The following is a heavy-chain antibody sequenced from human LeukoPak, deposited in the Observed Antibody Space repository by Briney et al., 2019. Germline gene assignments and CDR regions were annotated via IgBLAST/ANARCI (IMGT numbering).Heavy chain of an antibody. CDR3: ARGPPHLSDY. D-gene: IGHD1-14*01. V-gene: IGHV3-30-3*01. CDR1: GFTFSNYA. J-gene: IGHJ4*02. Sequence: GGSLRLSCAASGFTFSNYAMHWVRQAPGKGLEWVAVISFDGTNKYYANSVQGRFTISRDNSKNTLYLQMNSLRAEDTALYYCARGPPHLSDYWGQGTLVTVSS. CDR2: ISFDGTNK.